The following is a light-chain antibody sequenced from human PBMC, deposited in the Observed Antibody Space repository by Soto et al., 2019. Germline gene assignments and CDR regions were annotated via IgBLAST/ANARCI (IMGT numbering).Light chain of an antibody. CDR2: GAS. Sequence: EIVMTQSPATLSVSPGESATLSCWASQSLTGDLAWYQQKPGQAPRLLIYGASSRATGIPDRFSGSGSGTDFTLTISSLQPEDVAASYCQKYNSAPLTFGGGTKVDIK. CDR1: QSLTGD. V-gene: IGKV3D-15*01. CDR3: QKYNSAPLT. J-gene: IGKJ4*01.